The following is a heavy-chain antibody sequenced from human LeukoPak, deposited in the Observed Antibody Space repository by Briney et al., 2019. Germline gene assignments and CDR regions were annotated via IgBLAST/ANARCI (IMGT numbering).Heavy chain of an antibody. Sequence: GRSLRLSCAASGFTVSSNYMSWVRQAPGKGLEWVSVFYSGGTKQYADSVKGRFTISRDNSKNTLYLQMNSLRAEDTAVYYCARGPYGSSGTPDAFDTWGQGTMVTVSS. D-gene: IGHD3-10*01. J-gene: IGHJ3*02. CDR3: ARGPYGSSGTPDAFDT. CDR1: GFTVSSNY. V-gene: IGHV3-66*01. CDR2: FYSGGTK.